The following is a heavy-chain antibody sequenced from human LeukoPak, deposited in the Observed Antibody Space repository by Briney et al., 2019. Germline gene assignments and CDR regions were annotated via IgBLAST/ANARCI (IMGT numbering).Heavy chain of an antibody. Sequence: GGSLRLSCAASGFTFISYNMNWVRQAPGKGLEWVSSISSSSSSYKYYADSVKGRFTVSRDNAKNSLYLQMNGLRADDTAVYYCAREKSFLEWLSTGRRDGYYMDVWGKGTTVTVSS. D-gene: IGHD3-3*02. V-gene: IGHV3-21*01. CDR2: ISSSSSSYK. CDR3: AREKSFLEWLSTGRRDGYYMDV. CDR1: GFTFISYN. J-gene: IGHJ6*03.